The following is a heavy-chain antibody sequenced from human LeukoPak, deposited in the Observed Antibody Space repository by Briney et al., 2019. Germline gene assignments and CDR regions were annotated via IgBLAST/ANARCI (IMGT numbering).Heavy chain of an antibody. V-gene: IGHV3-53*01. Sequence: GGSLRLSCAASGFTVSSNYMSWVRQPPGKGLEWVSVIYVGGHTHYSNSVKGRFTISRDSSKNTLYLEMNNLRAEDTAVYFCARGMTKVPTTVGLDVWGQGTTVAVSS. CDR2: IYVGGHT. J-gene: IGHJ6*02. CDR1: GFTVSSNY. D-gene: IGHD4-17*01. CDR3: ARGMTKVPTTVGLDV.